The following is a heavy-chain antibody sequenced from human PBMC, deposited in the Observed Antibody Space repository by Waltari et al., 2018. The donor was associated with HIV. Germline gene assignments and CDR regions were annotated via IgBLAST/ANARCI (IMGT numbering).Heavy chain of an antibody. CDR3: ARDGLRYSGTFYSDY. CDR2: ISTYNANT. J-gene: IGHJ4*02. V-gene: IGHV1-18*01. D-gene: IGHD1-26*01. Sequence: SWVRQAPGHGLEWMGWISTYNANTNYAQSLQGRVTMTTDTSTTTAYMELRSLTSDDTAVYYCARDGLRYSGTFYSDYWGQGTLVTVSS.